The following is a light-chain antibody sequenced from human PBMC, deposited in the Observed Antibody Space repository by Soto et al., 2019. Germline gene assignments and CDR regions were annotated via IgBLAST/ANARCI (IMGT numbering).Light chain of an antibody. V-gene: IGLV2-8*01. CDR1: SSDVGGYNF. CDR3: ASYAGGGMWV. CDR2: AVT. Sequence: QSVLTQPPSASGSPGQSVTISCTGTSSDVGGYNFVSWYQQHPGKAPKLMIYAVTKRPSGVPDRFSGSKSGNTASLTVSGLQAEDEADYYCASYAGGGMWVFGGGTKLTVL. J-gene: IGLJ3*02.